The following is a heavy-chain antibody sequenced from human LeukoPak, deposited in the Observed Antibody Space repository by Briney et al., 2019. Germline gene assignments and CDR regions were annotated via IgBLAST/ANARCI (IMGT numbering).Heavy chain of an antibody. CDR1: GFTFDDYA. Sequence: GRSLRLSCAASGFTFDDYAMHWVRQAPGKGLEWVSGISWNSGSIGYADSVKGRFTISRDNAKNSLYLQMNSLRAEDTALYYCAKHMTTVTTAFDYWGQGTLVTVSS. D-gene: IGHD4-17*01. CDR3: AKHMTTVTTAFDY. CDR2: ISWNSGSI. V-gene: IGHV3-9*01. J-gene: IGHJ4*02.